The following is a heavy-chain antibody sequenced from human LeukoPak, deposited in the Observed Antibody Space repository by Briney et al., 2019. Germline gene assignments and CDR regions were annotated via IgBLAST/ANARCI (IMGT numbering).Heavy chain of an antibody. V-gene: IGHV3-7*04. CDR2: IKPDGSEG. J-gene: IGHJ6*02. D-gene: IGHD1-26*01. CDR1: GFTFSHYW. Sequence: GGSLRLSCAASGFTFSHYWMSWVRQAPGKGLEWVANIKPDGSEGYHVDSVKGRFTISRDNAKHSLFLQMNSLRADDTAVYYCARGTREPVWGQGTTVTVSS. CDR3: ARGTREPV.